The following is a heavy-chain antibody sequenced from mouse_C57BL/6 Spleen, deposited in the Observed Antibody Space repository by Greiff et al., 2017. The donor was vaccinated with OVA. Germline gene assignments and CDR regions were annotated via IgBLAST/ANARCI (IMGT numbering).Heavy chain of an antibody. V-gene: IGHV1-69*01. CDR3: ARRTGTSDWYFDV. Sequence: QVQLKQPGAELVMPGASVKLSCKASGYTFTSYWMHWVKQRPGQGLEWIGEIDPSDSYTNYNQKFKGKSTLTVDKSSSTAYMQLSSLTSEDSAVYYCARRTGTSDWYFDVWGTGTTVTVSS. CDR2: IDPSDSYT. D-gene: IGHD4-1*01. J-gene: IGHJ1*03. CDR1: GYTFTSYW.